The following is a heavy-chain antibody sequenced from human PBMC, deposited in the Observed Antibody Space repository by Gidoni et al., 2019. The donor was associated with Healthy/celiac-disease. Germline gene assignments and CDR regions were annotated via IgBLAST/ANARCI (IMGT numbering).Heavy chain of an antibody. Sequence: QLQLQESGPGLVKPSETLSLTCTVSGGSISSSSYYWGWIRQPPGKGLEWIGSIYYSGSTYYNPSLKSRVTISVDTSKNQFSLKLSSVTAADTAVYYCARLYGPPYCSGGSCLFIDYWGQGTLVTVSS. V-gene: IGHV4-39*01. D-gene: IGHD2-15*01. J-gene: IGHJ4*02. CDR1: GGSISSSSYY. CDR2: IYYSGST. CDR3: ARLYGPPYCSGGSCLFIDY.